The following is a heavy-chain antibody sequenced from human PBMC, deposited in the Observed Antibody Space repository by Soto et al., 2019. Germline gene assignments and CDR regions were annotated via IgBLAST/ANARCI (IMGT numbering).Heavy chain of an antibody. CDR1: GGSFSGYY. J-gene: IGHJ5*02. Sequence: SETLSLTCAVYGGSFSGYYWSWIRQPPGKGLEWIGEINHSGSTNYNPSLKSRVTISVDTSKNQFSLKLSSVTAADTAVYYCARVSSSSGGYNWFDPWGQGTLVTVSS. CDR2: INHSGST. D-gene: IGHD6-6*01. CDR3: ARVSSSSGGYNWFDP. V-gene: IGHV4-34*01.